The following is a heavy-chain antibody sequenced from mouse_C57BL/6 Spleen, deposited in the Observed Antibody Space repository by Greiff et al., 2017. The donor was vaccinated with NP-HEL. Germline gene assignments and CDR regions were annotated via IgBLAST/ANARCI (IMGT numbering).Heavy chain of an antibody. D-gene: IGHD1-1*02. CDR3: ARYKGGFKDYAMDY. CDR1: GFTFTDYY. V-gene: IGHV7-3*01. Sequence: EVMLVESGGGLVQPGGSLSLSCAASGFTFTDYYMSWVRQPPGKALEWLGFIRNKANGYTTEYSASVKGRFTISRDNSQSILYLQMKALRAEDSATYYCARYKGGFKDYAMDYWGQGTSVTVS. CDR2: IRNKANGYTT. J-gene: IGHJ4*01.